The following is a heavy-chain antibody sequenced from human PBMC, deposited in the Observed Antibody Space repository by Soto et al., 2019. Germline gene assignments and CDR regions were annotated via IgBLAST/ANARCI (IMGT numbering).Heavy chain of an antibody. CDR1: DGSMNSDSSY. CDR2: INHSGST. D-gene: IGHD3-22*01. V-gene: IGHV4-39*01. Sequence: XETLSLTCRVSDGSMNSDSSYWGWIRQPPGKGLEWIGVINHSGSTYHNLSLKGRVTMSVDASRNQFSLKLTSMTAADTAVYYCARLGGYVSVGYYYLWDSWGQGTLVTVSS. J-gene: IGHJ4*02. CDR3: ARLGGYVSVGYYYLWDS.